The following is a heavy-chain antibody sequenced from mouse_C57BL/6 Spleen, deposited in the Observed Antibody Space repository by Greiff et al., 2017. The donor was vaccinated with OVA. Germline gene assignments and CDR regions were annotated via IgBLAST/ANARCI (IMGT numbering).Heavy chain of an antibody. CDR2: IDPETGGT. D-gene: IGHD1-1*01. CDR3: TRSPYYYGTPADY. V-gene: IGHV1-15*01. CDR1: GYTFTDYE. J-gene: IGHJ2*01. Sequence: QVQLQQSGAELVRPGASVTLSCKASGYTFTDYEMHWVKQTPVHGLEWIGAIDPETGGTAYNQKFKGKAILTADKSSSTAYMELRSLTSEDAAVYYCTRSPYYYGTPADYWGQGTTLTVSS.